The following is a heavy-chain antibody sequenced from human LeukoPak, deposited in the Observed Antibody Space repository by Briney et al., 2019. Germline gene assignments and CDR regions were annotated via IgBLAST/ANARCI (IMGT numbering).Heavy chain of an antibody. V-gene: IGHV3-23*01. Sequence: GGSLRLSCAASGFTFSSYAMSWVRQAPGKGLEWVSAISGSGGSTYYADSVKGRFTISRDNAKNSLYLQMNSLRAEDTAVYHCATGRSCTTCYLPDYWGQGTLVTVSS. CDR2: ISGSGGST. J-gene: IGHJ4*02. D-gene: IGHD2-2*01. CDR1: GFTFSSYA. CDR3: ATGRSCTTCYLPDY.